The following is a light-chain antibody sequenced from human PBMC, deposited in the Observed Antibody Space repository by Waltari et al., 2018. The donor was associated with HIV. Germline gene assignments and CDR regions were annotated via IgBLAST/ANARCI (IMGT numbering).Light chain of an antibody. CDR1: QDIKTE. CDR3: QQGHSVPFT. J-gene: IGKJ4*01. CDR2: AAS. Sequence: DIQMTQSPSSLSASPGDTITITCRTSQDIKTELNWYQQKPGTAPKLLVYAASGFQSGVPARISGSGSGTDFTLTINTLQPGDSATYFCQQGHSVPFTFGAGTKVDVK. V-gene: IGKV1-39*01.